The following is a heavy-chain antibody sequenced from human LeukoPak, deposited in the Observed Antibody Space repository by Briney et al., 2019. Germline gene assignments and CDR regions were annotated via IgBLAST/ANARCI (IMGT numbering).Heavy chain of an antibody. J-gene: IGHJ4*02. D-gene: IGHD6-13*01. CDR3: ARGSIAAAGRNFDY. V-gene: IGHV3-33*08. CDR1: GFTFSSYA. Sequence: GGSLRLSCAASGFTFSSYAMHWVRQAPGKGLEWVAVIWYDGSNKYYADSVKGRFTISRDNSKNTLYLQMNSLRAEDTAVYYCARGSIAAAGRNFDYWGQGTLVTVSS. CDR2: IWYDGSNK.